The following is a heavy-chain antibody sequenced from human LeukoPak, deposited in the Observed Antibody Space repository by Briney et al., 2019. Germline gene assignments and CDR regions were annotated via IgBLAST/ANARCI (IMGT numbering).Heavy chain of an antibody. Sequence: GGSLEISLKGSWYSFNRYWIGWVRQMPGKRLEWMGIIYPGDSDTRYSPSFQGQVTISADKSISTAYLQWSSLKASDTAMYYCARRLSGARWFDPWGQGTLVTVSS. D-gene: IGHD1-26*01. CDR2: IYPGDSDT. V-gene: IGHV5-51*01. CDR1: WYSFNRYW. J-gene: IGHJ5*02. CDR3: ARRLSGARWFDP.